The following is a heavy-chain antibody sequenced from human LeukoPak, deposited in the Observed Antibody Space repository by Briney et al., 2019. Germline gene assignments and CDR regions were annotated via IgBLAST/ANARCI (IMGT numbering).Heavy chain of an antibody. V-gene: IGHV3-33*08. CDR2: IWYDGSNK. J-gene: IGHJ6*04. CDR3: ARGGEFQLLSPLYYYYGMDV. CDR1: GFTFSTYS. Sequence: GGSLRLSCAASGFTFSTYSLNWVRQAPGKGLEWVAVIWYDGSNKYYADSVKGRFTISRDNSKNTLYLQMNSLRAEDTAVYYCARGGEFQLLSPLYYYYGMDVWGKGTTVTVSS. D-gene: IGHD2-2*01.